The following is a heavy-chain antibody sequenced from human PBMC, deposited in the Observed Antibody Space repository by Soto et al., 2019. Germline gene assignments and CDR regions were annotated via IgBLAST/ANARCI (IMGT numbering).Heavy chain of an antibody. Sequence: QVQLVQSGAEVKKPGASVKVSCKASGYTFTSYGISWVRQAPGQGLEWMGWISAYNGNTNYAQKLQGRVTITTDTSTSTAYVELRSLRSDDTAVYYCARGEAMEYCGGDCYSGYDYWGQGTLVTVSS. CDR3: ARGEAMEYCGGDCYSGYDY. D-gene: IGHD2-21*02. CDR2: ISAYNGNT. CDR1: GYTFTSYG. V-gene: IGHV1-18*01. J-gene: IGHJ4*02.